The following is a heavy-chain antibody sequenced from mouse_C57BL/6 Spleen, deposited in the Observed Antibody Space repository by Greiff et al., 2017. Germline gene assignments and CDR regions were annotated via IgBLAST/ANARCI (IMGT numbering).Heavy chain of an antibody. CDR3: ARSRGNYDSMDY. CDR2: IYPGDGDT. D-gene: IGHD2-1*01. Sequence: QVQLQQSGPELVKPGASVKISCTASGYAFSSSWMNWVKQRPGKGLEWIGRIYPGDGDTNYNGKFKGQATLTADKSSSPSYMQLSSLTSEDSAVYCCARSRGNYDSMDYWGQGTSVTVSA. J-gene: IGHJ4*01. CDR1: GYAFSSSW. V-gene: IGHV1-82*01.